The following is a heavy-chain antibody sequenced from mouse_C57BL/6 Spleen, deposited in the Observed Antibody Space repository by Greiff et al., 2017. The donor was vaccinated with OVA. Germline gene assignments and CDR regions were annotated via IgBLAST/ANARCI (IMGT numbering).Heavy chain of an antibody. CDR1: GYAFSSSW. D-gene: IGHD1-1*01. Sequence: QVQLKESGPELVKPGASVKISCKASGYAFSSSWMNWVKQRPGKGLEWIGRIYPGDGDTNYNGKFKGKATLTADKSSSTAYMQLSSLTSEDSAVYFCARDYYGSSQYYYAMDYWGQGTSVTVSS. CDR3: ARDYYGSSQYYYAMDY. V-gene: IGHV1-82*01. J-gene: IGHJ4*01. CDR2: IYPGDGDT.